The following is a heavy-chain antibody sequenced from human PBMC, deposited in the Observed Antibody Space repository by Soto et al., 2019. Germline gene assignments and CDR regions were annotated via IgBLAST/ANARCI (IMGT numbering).Heavy chain of an antibody. CDR3: NRGSEYDFWSGYL. D-gene: IGHD3-3*01. CDR1: GGTSTSYA. Sequence: QERLVQSGAEVRKPGSSVKVSCKVTGGTSTSYAINWVRQAPGQGLEWMGGIVPMFGTSKYAQKFQGRVTITAETSTNIAYMELRSLRSEDTAVYYCNRGSEYDFWSGYLWGQGTLVSVSS. J-gene: IGHJ4*02. V-gene: IGHV1-69*06. CDR2: IVPMFGTS.